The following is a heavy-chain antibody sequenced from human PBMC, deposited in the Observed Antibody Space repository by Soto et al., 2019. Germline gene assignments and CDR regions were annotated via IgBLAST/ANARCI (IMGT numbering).Heavy chain of an antibody. Sequence: QMHLQESCPGLVKPSETLSLTCTVSGGSVTSDEDYWTWIRQSPGKGLEWIGYISNSGSTGYNPSLKTRLSMSVDRSKNQFTLRLTSVTAADTAVYFCATESGSTYGYFDHWGQGTQVTVSS. CDR3: ATESGSTYGYFDH. V-gene: IGHV4-30-4*01. CDR2: ISNSGST. J-gene: IGHJ4*02. D-gene: IGHD5-18*01. CDR1: GGSVTSDEDY.